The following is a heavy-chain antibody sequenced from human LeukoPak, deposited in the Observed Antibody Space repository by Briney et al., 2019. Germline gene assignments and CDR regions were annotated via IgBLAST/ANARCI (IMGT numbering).Heavy chain of an antibody. CDR3: ARGFRGTVAPFDY. D-gene: IGHD6-19*01. CDR1: GFTFNTYE. V-gene: IGHV3-48*03. J-gene: IGHJ4*02. Sequence: GGSLRLSCAASGFTFNTYEMNWVRQAPGKGLEWVSYISSSGNTIYYADSVKGRFTISRDNAKNSLYLQMNSLRAEDTAVYYCARGFRGTVAPFDYWGQGTLVTVSS. CDR2: ISSSGNTI.